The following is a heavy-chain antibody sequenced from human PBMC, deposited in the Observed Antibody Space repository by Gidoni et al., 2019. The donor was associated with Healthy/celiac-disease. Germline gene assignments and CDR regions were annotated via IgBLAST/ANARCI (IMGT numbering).Heavy chain of an antibody. CDR1: GFTFSSYA. Sequence: EVQLLESGGGLVQPGGSLRLSCAASGFTFSSYAMSWVRQAPGKGLEWVSAISGSGGSTYYADSVKGRFTISRDNSKNTLYLQMNSLRAEDTAVYYCAKSLDWGLSVYYYGMDVWGQGTTVTVSS. J-gene: IGHJ6*02. CDR3: AKSLDWGLSVYYYGMDV. V-gene: IGHV3-23*01. CDR2: ISGSGGST. D-gene: IGHD7-27*01.